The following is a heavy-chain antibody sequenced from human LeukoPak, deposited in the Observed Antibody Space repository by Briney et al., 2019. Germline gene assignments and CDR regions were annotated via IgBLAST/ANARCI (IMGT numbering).Heavy chain of an antibody. CDR2: ISGRSGET. D-gene: IGHD5-18*01. J-gene: IGHJ4*02. Sequence: GGSLRLSCAASGFTFTTHAMSWVRQAPGRGLEWISVISGRSGETHYADSVKGRFTMSRDNSRSMVFLHMSSLRADDTAVYYCVKDQDMNTAMVFDYWGQGTLVTVSS. CDR1: GFTFTTHA. CDR3: VKDQDMNTAMVFDY. V-gene: IGHV3-23*01.